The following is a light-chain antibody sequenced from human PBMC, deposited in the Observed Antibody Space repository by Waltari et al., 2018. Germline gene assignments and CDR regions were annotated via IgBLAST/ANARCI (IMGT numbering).Light chain of an antibody. CDR2: YAS. V-gene: IGKV3-11*01. Sequence: EIVLTQSPATLSLSPGERATLSCRASQSVSSYLAWFQQKPGQPPRLLIYYASNRATGIPARFSGSGSGTDFTLTISSLEPEDFAVYYCQQRTNWPLTFGGGTKVEIK. CDR3: QQRTNWPLT. J-gene: IGKJ4*01. CDR1: QSVSSY.